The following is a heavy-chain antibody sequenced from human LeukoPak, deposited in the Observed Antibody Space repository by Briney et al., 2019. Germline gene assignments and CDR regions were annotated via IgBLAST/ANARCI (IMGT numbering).Heavy chain of an antibody. J-gene: IGHJ4*02. Sequence: GRSLRLSCAASGFTFSSYGMHWVRQAPGKGLEWVAVISYDGSNKYYADSVKGRFTISRDNSKNTLYLQMNSLRAEDTAVYYCAREMDSYFDYWGQGTLVTVSS. CDR2: ISYDGSNK. D-gene: IGHD2-2*03. V-gene: IGHV3-30*03. CDR1: GFTFSSYG. CDR3: AREMDSYFDY.